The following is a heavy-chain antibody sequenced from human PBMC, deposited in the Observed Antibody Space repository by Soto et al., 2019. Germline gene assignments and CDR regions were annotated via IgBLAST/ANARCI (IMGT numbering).Heavy chain of an antibody. CDR2: IYYSGST. CDR3: VRDNYGGTFDY. J-gene: IGHJ4*02. CDR1: GGSVSSGSYY. V-gene: IGHV4-61*01. D-gene: IGHD4-17*01. Sequence: SETLSHTCTVSGGSVSSGSYYWSWIRQPPGKGLEWIGYIYYSGSTNYNPSLKSRVTISVDTSKNQFSLKLSSVTAADTAVYYCVRDNYGGTFDYWGQGTLVTAPQ.